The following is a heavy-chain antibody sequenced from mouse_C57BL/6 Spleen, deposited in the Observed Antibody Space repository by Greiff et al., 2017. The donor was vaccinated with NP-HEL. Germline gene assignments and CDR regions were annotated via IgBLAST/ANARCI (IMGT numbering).Heavy chain of an antibody. D-gene: IGHD1-1*01. Sequence: EVQLQQSGPELVKPGASVKISCKASGYSFTGYYMNWVKQSPEKSLEWIGEINPSTGGTTYNQKFKAKATLTVDKSSSTAYMQLKSLTSEDSAVYYCAYYGSSYEAWFAYWGQGTLVTVSA. CDR3: AYYGSSYEAWFAY. V-gene: IGHV1-42*01. CDR2: INPSTGGT. J-gene: IGHJ3*01. CDR1: GYSFTGYY.